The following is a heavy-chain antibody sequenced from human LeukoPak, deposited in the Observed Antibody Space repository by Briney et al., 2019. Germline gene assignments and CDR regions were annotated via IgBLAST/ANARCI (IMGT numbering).Heavy chain of an antibody. D-gene: IGHD3-22*01. CDR2: INWNGGST. J-gene: IGHJ5*02. Sequence: GGSLRLSCAASGFTFDDYGMSWVRQAPGKGLEWVSGINWNGGSTGYADSVKGRFTISRDNAKNSLYMQMNSLRAEDTALYYCAKENPHYDSSGYFYLWGQGTLVTVSS. CDR3: AKENPHYDSSGYFYL. V-gene: IGHV3-20*04. CDR1: GFTFDDYG.